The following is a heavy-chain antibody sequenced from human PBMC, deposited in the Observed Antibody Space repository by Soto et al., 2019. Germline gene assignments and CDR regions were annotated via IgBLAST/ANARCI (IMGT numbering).Heavy chain of an antibody. V-gene: IGHV1-69*13. J-gene: IGHJ6*02. CDR1: GGTSSSYA. D-gene: IGHD3-22*01. Sequence: ASVKVSCKASGGTSSSYAISWVRQAPGQGLEWMGGIIPIFGTANYAQKFQGRVTITADESTSTAYMELSSLRSEDTAVYYCARSRYYYDSSGSIGGMDVWGQGTTVTVSS. CDR3: ARSRYYYDSSGSIGGMDV. CDR2: IIPIFGTA.